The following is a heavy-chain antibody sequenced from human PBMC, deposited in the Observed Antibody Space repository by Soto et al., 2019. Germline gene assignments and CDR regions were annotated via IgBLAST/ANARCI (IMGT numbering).Heavy chain of an antibody. V-gene: IGHV3-23*01. CDR3: AKDLWAGGSGGLYFDY. D-gene: IGHD3-10*01. Sequence: GGSLRLSCAASGFTFSSYAMSWVRQAPGKGLEWVSAISGSGGSTYYADSVKGRFTISRDNSKNTLYLQMNSLRAEDTAVYYWAKDLWAGGSGGLYFDYWGQGTLVTVSS. CDR2: ISGSGGST. CDR1: GFTFSSYA. J-gene: IGHJ4*02.